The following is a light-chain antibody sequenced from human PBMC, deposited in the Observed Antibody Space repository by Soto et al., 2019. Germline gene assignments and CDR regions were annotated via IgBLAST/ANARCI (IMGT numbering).Light chain of an antibody. Sequence: QTVVTQPPSASGTPGQWVTISCFGSSSNIGSNYVYWYQQLPGTAPKLLIHKNTQRPSGVPDRFSGSKSGISASLAISGLRSEDEADYYCAAWDDSLSGVLFGGGTQLTVL. J-gene: IGLJ2*01. CDR1: SSNIGSNY. CDR2: KNT. CDR3: AAWDDSLSGVL. V-gene: IGLV1-47*01.